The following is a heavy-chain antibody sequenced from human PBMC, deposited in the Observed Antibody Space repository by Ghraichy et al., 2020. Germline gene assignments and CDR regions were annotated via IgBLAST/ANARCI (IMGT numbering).Heavy chain of an antibody. D-gene: IGHD6-19*01. CDR1: GFTFSSYA. CDR3: AKVRGQQWLVRASFDY. CDR2: ISGSGGST. V-gene: IGHV3-23*01. J-gene: IGHJ4*02. Sequence: GGSLRLSCAASGFTFSSYAMSWVRQAPGKGLEWVSAISGSGGSTYYADSVKGRFTISRDNSKNTLYLQMNSLRAEDTAVYYCAKVRGQQWLVRASFDYWGQGTLVTVSS.